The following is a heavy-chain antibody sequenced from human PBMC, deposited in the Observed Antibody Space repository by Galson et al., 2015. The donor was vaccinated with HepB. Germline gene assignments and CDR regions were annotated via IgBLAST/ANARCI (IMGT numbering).Heavy chain of an antibody. V-gene: IGHV7-4-1*02. Sequence: SVKVSCKASGYTFTSYAMNWVRQAPGQGLEWMGWINTNTGNPTYAQGFTGRFVFSLDTSVSTAYLQISSLKAEDTAVYYCAKTIGPRRNNWFDPWGQGTLVTVSS. D-gene: IGHD1-14*01. J-gene: IGHJ5*02. CDR3: AKTIGPRRNNWFDP. CDR1: GYTFTSYA. CDR2: INTNTGNP.